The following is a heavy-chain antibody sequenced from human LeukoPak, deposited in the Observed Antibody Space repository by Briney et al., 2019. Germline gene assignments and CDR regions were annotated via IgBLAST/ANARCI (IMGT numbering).Heavy chain of an antibody. CDR1: GGSISSSSYY. J-gene: IGHJ4*02. Sequence: PSETLSLTCTVSGGSISSSSYYWGWIRQPPGKGLEWIGSIYYSGSTYYNPSLKSRVTISVDTSKNQFSLKLSSVTAADTAVYYCARDVSKRWLHSYFDYWGQGTLVTVSS. V-gene: IGHV4-39*07. D-gene: IGHD5-24*01. CDR2: IYYSGST. CDR3: ARDVSKRWLHSYFDY.